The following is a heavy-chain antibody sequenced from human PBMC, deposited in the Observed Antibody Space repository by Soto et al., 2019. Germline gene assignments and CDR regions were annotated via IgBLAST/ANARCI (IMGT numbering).Heavy chain of an antibody. Sequence: QVQLVQSGAEVKKPGASVKVSCKASGYTFTSYGISWVRQAPGQGLEWMGWISAYNGNTNYAQKLQGRVTMTTDTSTSRGYRELRSLRSEDTAVYYWARDRDGSGWGYYYGMDVWGQGTTVTVSS. CDR3: ARDRDGSGWGYYYGMDV. D-gene: IGHD3-10*01. CDR1: GYTFTSYG. V-gene: IGHV1-18*01. CDR2: ISAYNGNT. J-gene: IGHJ6*02.